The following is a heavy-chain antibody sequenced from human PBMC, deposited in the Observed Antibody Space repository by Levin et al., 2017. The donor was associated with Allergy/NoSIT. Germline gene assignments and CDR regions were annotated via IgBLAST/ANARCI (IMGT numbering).Heavy chain of an antibody. CDR1: GFTFSSYA. Sequence: GGSLRLSCAASGFTFSSYALSWVRQAPGKGLEWVSGIVDSGASTYYADSVKGRFTISRDNSKNTLYLQMNSLRAEDTAMYYCTKDDLFARGSTYRYSGFDSWGQGTLVTVSS. V-gene: IGHV3-23*01. J-gene: IGHJ4*02. D-gene: IGHD3-10*01. CDR3: TKDDLFARGSTYRYSGFDS. CDR2: IVDSGAST.